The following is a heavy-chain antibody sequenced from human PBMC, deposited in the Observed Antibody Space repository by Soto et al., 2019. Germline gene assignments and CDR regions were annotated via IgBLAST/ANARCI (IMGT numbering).Heavy chain of an antibody. V-gene: IGHV1-69*06. CDR1: GGTFTRDS. Sequence: QVLLVQSGAELKKPGSSVKVSCRASGGTFTRDSISWVRQAPGQGLEWMGGFVPIFDTPNYAQKFRGRVTITEAKSTTTAYLERRSLTSEDTAVYYCARGGVGPIEGGVLDSWGQGTLVIVSS. D-gene: IGHD1-26*01. J-gene: IGHJ4*02. CDR2: FVPIFDTP. CDR3: ARGGVGPIEGGVLDS.